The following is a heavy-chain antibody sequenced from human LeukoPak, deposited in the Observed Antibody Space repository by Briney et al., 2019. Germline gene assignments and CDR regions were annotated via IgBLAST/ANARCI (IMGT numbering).Heavy chain of an antibody. CDR3: ARGYCSSTSCYPSDY. CDR1: GGSISSYY. Sequence: PSESLSLTCSVSGGSISSYYWSWIRQPAGKGLERIRRIYTSGSTKYNPSLKSRVTMSVDTSKNQFSLKLSSVTAADTAVYYCARGYCSSTSCYPSDYWGQGTLVTVSS. CDR2: IYTSGST. J-gene: IGHJ4*02. V-gene: IGHV4-4*07. D-gene: IGHD2-2*01.